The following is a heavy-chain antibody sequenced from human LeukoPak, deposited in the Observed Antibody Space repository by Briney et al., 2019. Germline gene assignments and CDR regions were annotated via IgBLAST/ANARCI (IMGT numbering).Heavy chain of an antibody. CDR1: GFNFDDYV. J-gene: IGHJ6*03. CDR2: INWNGGGR. Sequence: RTGGSLRLSCAASGFNFDDYVMTWVRQAPGKGLEWVSGINWNGGGRGYAGSVKGRFTISRDNAKNSLYLQMNSLRAEDTAVYYCAKDRCSNGVGCYYYYMDVWGKGTTVTISS. CDR3: AKDRCSNGVGCYYYYMDV. D-gene: IGHD2-8*01. V-gene: IGHV3-20*04.